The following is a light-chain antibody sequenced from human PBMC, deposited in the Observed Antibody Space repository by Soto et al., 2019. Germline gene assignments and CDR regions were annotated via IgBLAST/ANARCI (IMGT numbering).Light chain of an antibody. V-gene: IGKV3-15*01. CDR2: ATS. CDR1: KSVVNN. CDR3: QQYGDWPLT. Sequence: EIVVTQSPATLSVSPGERATLSCRASKSVVNNFAWYQQKPGQAPRLLIFATSTRATGVPARFSVSGSGTEFNLTISSLQSEDFAVYYCQQYGDWPLTFGGGDKVEIE. J-gene: IGKJ4*01.